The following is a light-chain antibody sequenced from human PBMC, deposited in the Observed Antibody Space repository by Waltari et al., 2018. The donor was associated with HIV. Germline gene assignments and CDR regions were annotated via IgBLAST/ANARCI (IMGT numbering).Light chain of an antibody. J-gene: IGKJ5*01. Sequence: IVFPQSPGPLSLSPGERAILSSRASQTVGSVYFNCDHQKPAQAPRVLIYGASCRATGIPDRFRGSGSGTDFSLTISRLEPEDFAVYYWQQSGSSSTFGQGTRLEIK. CDR1: QTVGSVY. V-gene: IGKV3-20*01. CDR2: GAS. CDR3: QQSGSSST.